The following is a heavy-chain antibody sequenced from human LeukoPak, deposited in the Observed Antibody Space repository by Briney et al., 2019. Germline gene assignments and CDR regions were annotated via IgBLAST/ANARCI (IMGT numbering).Heavy chain of an antibody. Sequence: GGSLRLSCAASGFTFSSYWMHWVRQAPGKGLVWVSRINTDGSSTNYADSVKGRFTISRDNAKNTLYLQMNILRAEDTAVYYCARDIYSKSGDDYWGQGTLVTVSS. CDR3: ARDIYSKSGDDY. CDR1: GFTFSSYW. J-gene: IGHJ4*02. CDR2: INTDGSST. V-gene: IGHV3-74*01. D-gene: IGHD6-13*01.